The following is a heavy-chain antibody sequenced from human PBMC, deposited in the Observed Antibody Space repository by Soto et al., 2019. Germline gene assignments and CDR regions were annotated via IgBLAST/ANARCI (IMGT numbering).Heavy chain of an antibody. V-gene: IGHV1-8*01. J-gene: IGHJ5*02. D-gene: IGHD3-3*01. CDR3: ARVHDFSHPT. Sequence: ASVKVSCKASGGTFSRYDINWVRQATGQGLEWMGWMNPNSGNTGYAQKFQGRVTMTRNTSISTAYMELSSLRSEDTAVYYCARVHDFSHPTWGQGTLVTVSS. CDR2: MNPNSGNT. CDR1: GGTFSRYD.